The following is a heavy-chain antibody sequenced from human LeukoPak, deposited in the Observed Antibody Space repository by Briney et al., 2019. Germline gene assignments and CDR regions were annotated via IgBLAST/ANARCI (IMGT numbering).Heavy chain of an antibody. CDR3: TREGDTAGYYLSFDY. Sequence: GGSPRLSCTASGFTFGDYAMSWVRQAPGKGLEWVGFIRSKAYGGTTEYAASVKGRFTISRDDSKSIAYLQMNSLKTEDTAVYYCTREGDTAGYYLSFDYWGQGTLVTVSS. V-gene: IGHV3-49*04. D-gene: IGHD3-9*01. CDR2: IRSKAYGGTT. J-gene: IGHJ4*02. CDR1: GFTFGDYA.